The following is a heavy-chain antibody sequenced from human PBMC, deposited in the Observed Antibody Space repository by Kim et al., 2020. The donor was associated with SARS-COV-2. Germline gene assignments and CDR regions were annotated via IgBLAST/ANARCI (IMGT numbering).Heavy chain of an antibody. CDR1: GGTFSSYA. V-gene: IGHV1-69*13. Sequence: SVKVSCKASGGTFSSYAISWVRQAPGQGLEWMGGIIPIFGTANYAQKFQGRVTITADESTSTAYMELSSLRSEDTAVYYCARREGSSSNYYYYGMDVWGQGTTVTVSS. J-gene: IGHJ6*02. CDR2: IIPIFGTA. D-gene: IGHD6-6*01. CDR3: ARREGSSSNYYYYGMDV.